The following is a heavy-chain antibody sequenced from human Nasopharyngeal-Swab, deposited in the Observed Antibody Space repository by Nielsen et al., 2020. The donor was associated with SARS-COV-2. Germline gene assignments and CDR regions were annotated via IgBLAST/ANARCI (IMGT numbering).Heavy chain of an antibody. CDR2: INPNSGGT. CDR3: ARKTSGYSGYDD. V-gene: IGHV1-2*06. CDR1: GYTFTGYY. Sequence: ASVKVSCKASGYTFTGYYMHWVRQAPGQGLEWMGRINPNSGGTNYAQKFQGRVTMTRDTSISTAYMELSRLGSDDTAVYYCARKTSGYSGYDDWGQGTLVTVSS. D-gene: IGHD5-12*01. J-gene: IGHJ4*02.